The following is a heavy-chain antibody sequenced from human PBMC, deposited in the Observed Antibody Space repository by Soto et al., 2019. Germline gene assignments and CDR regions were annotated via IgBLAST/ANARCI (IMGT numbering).Heavy chain of an antibody. V-gene: IGHV4-39*01. J-gene: IGHJ4*02. CDR2: IYYSGST. Sequence: QLQLQASGPGLVKPSETLSLTCTVSGGSISSSSYYWGWIRQPPGKGLEWIGSIYYSGSTYYNPPLTSRVTRCFGTSKNQSSLKLSSVTAADTAVYYCARQDYRGQGTLVAVSS. CDR3: ARQDY. CDR1: GGSISSSSYY.